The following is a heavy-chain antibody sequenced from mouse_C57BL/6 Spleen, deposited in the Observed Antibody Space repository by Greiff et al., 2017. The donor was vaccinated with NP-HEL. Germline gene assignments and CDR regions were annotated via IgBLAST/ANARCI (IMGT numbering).Heavy chain of an antibody. D-gene: IGHD1-1*01. J-gene: IGHJ4*01. CDR1: GYAFSSSW. Sequence: QVQLQQSGPELVKPGASVKISCKASGYAFSSSWMNWVKQRPGKGLEWIGRIYPGDGDTNYNGKFKGKATLTADKSSSTAYMQLSSLTSEDSAVYFCARGTVVDAMDYWGQGTSVTVSS. CDR2: IYPGDGDT. CDR3: ARGTVVDAMDY. V-gene: IGHV1-82*01.